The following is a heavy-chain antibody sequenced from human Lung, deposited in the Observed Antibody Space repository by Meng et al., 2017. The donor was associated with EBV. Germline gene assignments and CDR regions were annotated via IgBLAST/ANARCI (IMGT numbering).Heavy chain of an antibody. CDR1: GGSIRFGDYY. CDR2: INQSGST. Sequence: QVQLQESRPGLVKPSQTLSLTCTVSGGSIRFGDYYWSWIRQPPGKGLEWIGEINQSGSTNYNPSLKSRVTISVDTSKNQFSLKLSSVTAADTAVYYCAVTRYCSGGSCFDYWGQGTLVTVSS. D-gene: IGHD2-15*01. CDR3: AVTRYCSGGSCFDY. J-gene: IGHJ4*02. V-gene: IGHV4-30-4*08.